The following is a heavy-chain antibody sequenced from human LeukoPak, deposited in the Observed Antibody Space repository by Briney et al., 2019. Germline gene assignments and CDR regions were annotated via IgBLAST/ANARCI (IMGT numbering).Heavy chain of an antibody. J-gene: IGHJ4*02. CDR3: ARHDISDSSGYYPLDY. D-gene: IGHD3-22*01. CDR2: IYYSGAA. CDR1: GGSISGYY. Sequence: SETLSLTCTVSGGSISGYYWSWIRQPPGKRLEWIGYIYYSGAANYNPSLKSRVTISVDTSTKNQFSLKLTSVTAADTAVYYCARHDISDSSGYYPLDYWGQGTLVTVSS. V-gene: IGHV4-59*08.